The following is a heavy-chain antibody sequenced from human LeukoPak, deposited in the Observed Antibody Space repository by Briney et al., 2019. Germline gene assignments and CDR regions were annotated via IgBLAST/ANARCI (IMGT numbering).Heavy chain of an antibody. CDR2: IIPIFGTA. Sequence: ASVKVSCKASGGTFSSYAISWVRQAPGQGLEWLGGIIPIFGTANYAQKFQGRVTITADESTSTAYMELSSLRSEDTAVYYCARDDPPIVVVPAAIGRRYYYYYYMDVWGKGTTVTVSS. V-gene: IGHV1-69*13. CDR1: GGTFSSYA. J-gene: IGHJ6*03. CDR3: ARDDPPIVVVPAAIGRRYYYYYYMDV. D-gene: IGHD2-2*02.